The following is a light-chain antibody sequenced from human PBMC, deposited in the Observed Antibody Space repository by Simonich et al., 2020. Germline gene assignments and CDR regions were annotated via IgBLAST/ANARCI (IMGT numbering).Light chain of an antibody. CDR2: EVS. J-gene: IGLJ3*02. CDR1: SSDVGSYNL. CDR3: CSYAGSSTWV. V-gene: IGLV2-23*02. Sequence: QSALTQPASVSGSPGQSITISCTGTSSDVGSYNLVSWYQQHPGKAPKRMIYEVSTRPSGVSNRVSGSKYGNTASLTISGLQAEDEADYYCCSYAGSSTWVFGGGTKLTVL.